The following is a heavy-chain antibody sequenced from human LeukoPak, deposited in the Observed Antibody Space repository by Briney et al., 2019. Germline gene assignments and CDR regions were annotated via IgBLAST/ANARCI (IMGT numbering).Heavy chain of an antibody. D-gene: IGHD2-15*01. CDR1: GFTFSGYS. CDR3: AKEYCGGGSCYLGTFDY. Sequence: GGSLRLSCAASGFTFSGYSMNWVRQAPGKGLEWVSVIYSGGSTYYADSVKGRFTISRDNAKNSLYLQMNSLRAEDTALYYCAKEYCGGGSCYLGTFDYWGQGTLVTVSS. J-gene: IGHJ4*02. CDR2: IYSGGST. V-gene: IGHV3-53*05.